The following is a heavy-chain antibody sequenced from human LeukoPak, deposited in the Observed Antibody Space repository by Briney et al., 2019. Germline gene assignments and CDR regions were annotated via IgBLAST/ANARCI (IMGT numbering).Heavy chain of an antibody. J-gene: IGHJ4*01. CDR3: ARAAEPFGEFDY. CDR1: GDSVSSNSAA. D-gene: IGHD3-10*01. CDR2: TYYRSKWYN. Sequence: SQTLSLTCAISGDSVSSNSAAWNWIRQSPSRGLEWLGRTYYRSKWYNDYAVSVKSRITINPGTSKNQFSLQLNSVTPEDTAAYYCARAAEPFGEFDYWGQGTLVTVSS. V-gene: IGHV6-1*01.